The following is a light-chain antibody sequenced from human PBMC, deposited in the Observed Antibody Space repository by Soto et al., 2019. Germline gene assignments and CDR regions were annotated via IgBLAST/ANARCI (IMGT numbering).Light chain of an antibody. J-gene: IGKJ1*01. CDR2: GAS. CDR3: QQYAGSPPWT. V-gene: IGKV3-20*01. CDR1: QSVSGNY. Sequence: EIVLTQSPGTLCLSPGERATLSCRASQSVSGNYLVWYQQKPGQAPRLLIHGASSRATGIPDRFSGSGSGTDFTLTISRLEPEDFAVYYCQQYAGSPPWTFGQGTKVEIK.